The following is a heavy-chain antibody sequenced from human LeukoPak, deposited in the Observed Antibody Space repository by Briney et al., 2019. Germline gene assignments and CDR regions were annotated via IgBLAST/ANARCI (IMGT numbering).Heavy chain of an antibody. V-gene: IGHV3-30*18. CDR1: GSTFSIYG. CDR2: ISYDGSNK. CDR3: SKDYDYGDYAADY. Sequence: GGSLRLSCAASGSTFSIYGMHWVRQAPGKGLEWVAFISYDGSNKYYADSVKGRFTISRDSSKNTLYLQMNSLRPEDTAVYYCSKDYDYGDYAADYWGQGTLVTVSS. D-gene: IGHD4-17*01. J-gene: IGHJ4*02.